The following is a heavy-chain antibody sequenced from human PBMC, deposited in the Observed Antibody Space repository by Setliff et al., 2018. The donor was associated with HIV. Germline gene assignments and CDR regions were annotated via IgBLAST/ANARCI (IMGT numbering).Heavy chain of an antibody. CDR1: GYTFTAYS. Sequence: VASVKVSCKASGYTFTAYSMHWARQAPGQGLEWMGWINPNSGGTHYAQRFEDRVTMTWDTTFSTGYMELTGLRSDDTAVYYCARDLVVSGGWFDTWGQGTLVTVSS. D-gene: IGHD3-10*01. CDR3: ARDLVVSGGWFDT. CDR2: INPNSGGT. J-gene: IGHJ5*02. V-gene: IGHV1-2*02.